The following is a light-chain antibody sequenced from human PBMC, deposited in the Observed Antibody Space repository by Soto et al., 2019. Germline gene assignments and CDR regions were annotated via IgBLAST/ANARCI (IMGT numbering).Light chain of an antibody. J-gene: IGLJ3*02. CDR3: SSYTSSSTAWV. CDR1: SSDVGGYNY. V-gene: IGLV2-14*01. CDR2: EVS. Sequence: QSALTQPASVSGSPGQSNTLSCTGTSSDVGGYNYVSWYQQHPGKAPKLMIYEVSNRPSGVSNRFSGSKSGNTASLTISGLQAEDEADYYCSSYTSSSTAWVFGGGTKLTVL.